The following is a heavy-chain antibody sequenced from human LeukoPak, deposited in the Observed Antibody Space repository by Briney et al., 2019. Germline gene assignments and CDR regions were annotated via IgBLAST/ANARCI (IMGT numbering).Heavy chain of an antibody. D-gene: IGHD3-22*01. CDR3: ARDTHYYDSSGYYYYGMDV. J-gene: IGHJ6*02. V-gene: IGHV4-59*01. CDR2: IYYSGST. Sequence: SETLSLTCTVPGGSISSYYWSWIRQPPGKGLEWIGYIYYSGSTNYNPSLKSRVTISVDTSKNQFSLKLSSVTAADTAVYYCARDTHYYDSSGYYYYGMDVWGQGTTVTVSS. CDR1: GGSISSYY.